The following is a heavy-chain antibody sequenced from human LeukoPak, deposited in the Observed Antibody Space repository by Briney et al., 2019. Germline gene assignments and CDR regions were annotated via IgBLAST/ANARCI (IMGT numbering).Heavy chain of an antibody. Sequence: PSETLSLTCTVSGGSISSGDYYWSWIRQPAGMGLEWIGRIFTSGSTNYNPSLKSRVTMSVDTSKNQFSLNLNSVTAADTAVYYCARERVEETYYYYMDVWGKGTTVTVSS. J-gene: IGHJ6*03. CDR3: ARERVEETYYYYMDV. CDR1: GGSISSGDYY. V-gene: IGHV4-61*02. CDR2: IFTSGST.